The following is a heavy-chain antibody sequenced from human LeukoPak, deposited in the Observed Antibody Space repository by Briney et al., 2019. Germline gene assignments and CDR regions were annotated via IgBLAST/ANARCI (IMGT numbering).Heavy chain of an antibody. CDR2: INHSGST. J-gene: IGHJ4*02. V-gene: IGHV4-34*01. Sequence: SETLSLTCAVYGGSFSGYYWSWIRQPPGKGLEWIGEINHSGSTNYNPSLKSRVTISVDTSKNQFSLKLSSVTAADTAVYYCARGLFGDSGGYYLFDYWGQGTLVTVSS. D-gene: IGHD3-22*01. CDR1: GGSFSGYY. CDR3: ARGLFGDSGGYYLFDY.